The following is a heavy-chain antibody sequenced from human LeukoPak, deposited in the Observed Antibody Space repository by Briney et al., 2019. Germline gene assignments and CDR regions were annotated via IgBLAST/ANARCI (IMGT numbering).Heavy chain of an antibody. D-gene: IGHD3-10*01. Sequence: GGSLRLSCAASGFTFSSYSMTWVRQAPGKGLEWVSSISSSSSYIYYADSVKGRFTISRDNAKNSLYLQMNSLRAEDTAVYYCARASDYYYGSGETLFGYGMDVWGQGTTVTVSS. CDR2: ISSSSSYI. CDR1: GFTFSSYS. V-gene: IGHV3-21*01. J-gene: IGHJ6*02. CDR3: ARASDYYYGSGETLFGYGMDV.